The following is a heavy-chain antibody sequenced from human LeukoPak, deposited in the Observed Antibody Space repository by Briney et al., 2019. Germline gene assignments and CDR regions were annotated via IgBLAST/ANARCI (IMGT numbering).Heavy chain of an antibody. Sequence: GGSLRLSCAASGFTFSSYAMSWVRQAPGKGLEWVSDISGSGGSTYYADSVKGRFTISRDNSKNTLYLQMNSLRAEDTAVYYCAKRNRRDSSGYPAPFDYWGQETLVTVSS. CDR2: ISGSGGST. D-gene: IGHD3-22*01. CDR1: GFTFSSYA. CDR3: AKRNRRDSSGYPAPFDY. J-gene: IGHJ4*02. V-gene: IGHV3-23*01.